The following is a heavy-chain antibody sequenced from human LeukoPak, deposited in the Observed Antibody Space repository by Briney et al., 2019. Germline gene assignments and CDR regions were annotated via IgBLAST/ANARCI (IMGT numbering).Heavy chain of an antibody. Sequence: ASVKVSCKASGYTFTRYDINWLGQATGKELEWMGWMNPNSGNTGYAQKLQGRVTMTRNTSKSTAYMELSSLRSEDTAVYYCARVRTRRWFDPWGQGTLVTVSS. CDR2: MNPNSGNT. V-gene: IGHV1-8*01. CDR3: ARVRTRRWFDP. J-gene: IGHJ5*02. CDR1: GYTFTRYD. D-gene: IGHD1-14*01.